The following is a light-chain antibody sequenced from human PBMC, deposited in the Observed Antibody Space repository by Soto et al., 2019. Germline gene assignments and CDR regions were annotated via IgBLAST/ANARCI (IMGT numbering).Light chain of an antibody. V-gene: IGKV3-20*01. CDR1: KSVSSSY. CDR3: QQYRSSPLT. Sequence: MALTQSPDTLSLFQLNGSALSFRSGKSVSSSYLAWYQQKPGQAPRLLIYGASSRATGIPDRFSGSGSGTDFTLTISRLEPEDFALHYCQQYRSSPLTFGQGTKVDI. CDR2: GAS. J-gene: IGKJ1*01.